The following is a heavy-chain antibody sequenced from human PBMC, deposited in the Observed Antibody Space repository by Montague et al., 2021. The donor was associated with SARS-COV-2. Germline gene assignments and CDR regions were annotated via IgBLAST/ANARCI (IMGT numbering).Heavy chain of an antibody. CDR2: IYYSGST. V-gene: IGHV4-61*08. CDR3: ARGHDCSGGSCWWDYWFDP. Sequence: SETLSLTCTVSGGSISSGGYYWSWIRQHPGKGLEWIGYIYYSGSTNYNPSLKSRVTISVDTSKNQFSLKLSSVTAADTAVYYCARGHDCSGGSCWWDYWFDPWGQGTMVTVSS. CDR1: GGSISSGGYY. J-gene: IGHJ5*02. D-gene: IGHD2-15*01.